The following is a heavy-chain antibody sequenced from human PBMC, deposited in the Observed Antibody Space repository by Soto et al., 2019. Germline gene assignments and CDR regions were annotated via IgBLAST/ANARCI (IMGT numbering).Heavy chain of an antibody. CDR2: LSYSRST. D-gene: IGHD2-2*01. Sequence: QVQLQESGPGLVKPSQTLSLTCTVSGGSISSGDYYWSWIRQPPGKGLEWIGYLSYSRSTYCNPSLNIRDTISVDTTRIQASLRRSAVTAADTAIYYCARGAGDIVVVSADNDACDIWGQGTMVTVSS. CDR3: ARGAGDIVVVSADNDACDI. CDR1: GGSISSGDYY. V-gene: IGHV4-30-4*01. J-gene: IGHJ3*02.